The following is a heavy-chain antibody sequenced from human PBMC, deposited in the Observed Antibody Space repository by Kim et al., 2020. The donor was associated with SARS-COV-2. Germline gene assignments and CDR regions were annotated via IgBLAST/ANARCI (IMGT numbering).Heavy chain of an antibody. Sequence: SYIYYADSGKGRFTISRDNAKNSLYLQMNSLRAEDTAVYYCVIEIYYFDYWGQGTLVTVSS. D-gene: IGHD2-15*01. CDR3: VIEIYYFDY. V-gene: IGHV3-21*01. CDR2: SYI. J-gene: IGHJ4*02.